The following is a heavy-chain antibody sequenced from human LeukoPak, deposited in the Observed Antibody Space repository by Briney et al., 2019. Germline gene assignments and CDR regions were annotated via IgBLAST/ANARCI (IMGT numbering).Heavy chain of an antibody. Sequence: SETLSLTCTVSGGSISSSGYYWGWIRQPPGKGLEWIASIYYSGSTYYNPSLKSRVTISVDMSKNQLSLKLSPVTAADTAVYYCARAPPMYSSGWYFDLWGRGTLVTVSS. CDR1: GGSISSSGYY. CDR2: IYYSGST. CDR3: ARAPPMYSSGWYFDL. J-gene: IGHJ2*01. V-gene: IGHV4-39*07. D-gene: IGHD6-19*01.